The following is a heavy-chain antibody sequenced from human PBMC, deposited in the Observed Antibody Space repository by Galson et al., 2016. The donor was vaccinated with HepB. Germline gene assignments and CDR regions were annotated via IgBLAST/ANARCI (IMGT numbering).Heavy chain of an antibody. Sequence: SVKVSCKASGYTFTNYYLHWVRQAPGQGPEWMGTFRPSSGGTTYAQKLQGRVTMTGDTSTNTVYMELSSLRSEDTAVYYCAREQGETYFFDYWGQGTLVTASS. J-gene: IGHJ4*02. CDR1: GYTFTNYY. CDR2: FRPSSGGT. V-gene: IGHV1-46*04. D-gene: IGHD2-21*01. CDR3: AREQGETYFFDY.